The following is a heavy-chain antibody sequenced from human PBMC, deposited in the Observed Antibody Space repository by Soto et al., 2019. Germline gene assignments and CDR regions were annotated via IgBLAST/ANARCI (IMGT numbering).Heavy chain of an antibody. CDR3: ARGVLPRYYGMDV. CDR2: ISSGGPTV. CDR1: GFTFTSYS. D-gene: IGHD3-10*02. J-gene: IGHJ6*02. V-gene: IGHV3-48*01. Sequence: EVQLVESGGGLVQPGGSLRLSCAASGFTFTSYSMNWVRQAPGKGLEWVSYISSGGPTVYYADSVKGRFTISRDNAKDSLYLQMNSLRAEDTAVYYCARGVLPRYYGMDVWGQGTTVTVSS.